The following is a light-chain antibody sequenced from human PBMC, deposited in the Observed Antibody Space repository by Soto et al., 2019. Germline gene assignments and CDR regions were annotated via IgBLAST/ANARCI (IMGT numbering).Light chain of an antibody. CDR2: DST. J-gene: IGKJ5*01. V-gene: IGKV3-11*01. Sequence: VFTQSPATLSLSPGERATLSCRASQSIHTSLAWYQQKPGQPPRLVVYDSTLRANGVPDRFGGSRSGTEFTLTINNLEPEDFAVYYCQQRNVWPPITFGQGRLLEIK. CDR3: QQRNVWPPIT. CDR1: QSIHTS.